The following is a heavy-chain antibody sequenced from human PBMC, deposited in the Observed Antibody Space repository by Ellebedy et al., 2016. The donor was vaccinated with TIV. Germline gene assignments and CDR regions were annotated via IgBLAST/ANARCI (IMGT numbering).Heavy chain of an antibody. J-gene: IGHJ4*02. CDR3: AKDFCTGGSCYPDY. CDR2: ISTSGSTI. Sequence: GGSLRLXXAASGFTFSSYWMSWVRQAPGKGLEWVSYISTSGSTIYYADSVKGRFTISRDNAKNSLYLQMNSLKTEDTAVYYCAKDFCTGGSCYPDYWGQGTLVTVSS. D-gene: IGHD2-15*01. CDR1: GFTFSSYW. V-gene: IGHV3-48*04.